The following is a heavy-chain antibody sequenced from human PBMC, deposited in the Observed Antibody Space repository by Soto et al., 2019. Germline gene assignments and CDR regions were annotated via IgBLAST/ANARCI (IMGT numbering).Heavy chain of an antibody. CDR3: ARHPYCSSCYSNYYGMDV. D-gene: IGHD2-2*01. J-gene: IGHJ6*02. Sequence: QLQLQESGPGLVKPSETLSLTCAVSGGSISSSNYYWGWIRQPPGKGLEWVATISHSGDTYYNPSLKSRVTITVDTPKTHFSLKLTSVTAADTAVYYCARHPYCSSCYSNYYGMDVWGQGTTVTVSS. CDR2: ISHSGDT. CDR1: GGSISSSNYY. V-gene: IGHV4-39*01.